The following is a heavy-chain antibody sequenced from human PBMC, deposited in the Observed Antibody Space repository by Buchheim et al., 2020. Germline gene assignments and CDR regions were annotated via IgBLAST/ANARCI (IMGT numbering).Heavy chain of an antibody. CDR2: ISYDGSNK. D-gene: IGHD3-22*01. Sequence: VQLVESGGGLVQPGGSLRLSCAASGFTFSSYAMHWVRQAPGKGLEWVAVISYDGSNKNYAGSVKGRFTISRDNSKKTMYLHMDSLTSEDTAMYFCARDSGSSTSGFNLFDYWGQGTL. J-gene: IGHJ4*02. V-gene: IGHV3-30-3*01. CDR1: GFTFSSYA. CDR3: ARDSGSSTSGFNLFDY.